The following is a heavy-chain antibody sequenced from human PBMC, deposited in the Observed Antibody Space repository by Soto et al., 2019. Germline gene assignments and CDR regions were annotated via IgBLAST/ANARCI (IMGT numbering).Heavy chain of an antibody. D-gene: IGHD1-26*01. Sequence: KTSETLSLTCTVSGDSIRSYYWSWIRQPPGKGLEWIGYIYYSGYTSYNPSLKSRVTISVDTSKNQFSLKLNSVTAADTAVYYCARRFSGNYPSRPEEQYYFDSWGRGTLVTVSS. V-gene: IGHV4-59*01. CDR2: IYYSGYT. CDR3: ARRFSGNYPSRPEEQYYFDS. CDR1: GDSIRSYY. J-gene: IGHJ4*02.